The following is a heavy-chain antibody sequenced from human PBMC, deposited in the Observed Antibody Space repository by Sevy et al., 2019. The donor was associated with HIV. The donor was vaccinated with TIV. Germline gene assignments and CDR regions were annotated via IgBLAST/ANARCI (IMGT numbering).Heavy chain of an antibody. Sequence: GGSLRLSCTVSGFNFNIYSMTWVRQAPGKGLEWVSTLSFGCGKINYADSVKGRFIISRDDSKNTLYLQMNSLRAEDTAVYFCAREGCTRPHDYWGQGTLVTVSS. CDR1: GFNFNIYS. D-gene: IGHD2-8*01. V-gene: IGHV3-23*01. CDR3: AREGCTRPHDY. CDR2: LSFGCGKI. J-gene: IGHJ4*02.